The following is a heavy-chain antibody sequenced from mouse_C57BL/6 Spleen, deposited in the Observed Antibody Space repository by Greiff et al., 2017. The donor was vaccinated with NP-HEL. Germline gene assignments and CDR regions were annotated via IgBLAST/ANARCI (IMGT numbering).Heavy chain of an antibody. D-gene: IGHD1-1*01. V-gene: IGHV5-16*01. Sequence: EVKLMESEGGLVQPGSSMKLSCTASGFTFSDYYMAWVRQVPEKGLEWVANINYDGSSTYYLDSLKSRFIISRDNAKNILYLQMSSLKSEDTATYYCARATVSYWYFDVWGTGTTVTVSS. CDR2: INYDGSST. CDR1: GFTFSDYY. J-gene: IGHJ1*03. CDR3: ARATVSYWYFDV.